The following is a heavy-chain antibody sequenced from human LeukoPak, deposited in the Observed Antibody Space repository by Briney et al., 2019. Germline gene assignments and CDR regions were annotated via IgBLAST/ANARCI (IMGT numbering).Heavy chain of an antibody. CDR1: GFTFSSYS. V-gene: IGHV3-48*01. Sequence: PGGSLRLSCAASGFTFSSYSMNWVRQAPGKGLEWVSYISSSSSTIYYADSVKGRFTISRDNAKNSLYLQMNSLRAEDTAVYYCARDPTHKWLRLTLYYYYYMDVWGKGTTVTVPS. CDR2: ISSSSSTI. D-gene: IGHD5-12*01. J-gene: IGHJ6*03. CDR3: ARDPTHKWLRLTLYYYYYMDV.